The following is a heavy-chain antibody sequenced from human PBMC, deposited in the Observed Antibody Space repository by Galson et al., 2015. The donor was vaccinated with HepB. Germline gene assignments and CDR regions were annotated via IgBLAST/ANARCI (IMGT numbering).Heavy chain of an antibody. V-gene: IGHV3-48*01. J-gene: IGHJ6*03. D-gene: IGHD4-17*01. CDR3: AKNYGDYVGDYYMDV. CDR1: GFTFSSYS. CDR2: ISSSSSTI. Sequence: SLRLSCAASGFTFSSYSMNWVRQAPGKGLEWVSYISSSSSTIYYADSVKGRFTISRDNAKNSLYLQMNSLRAEDTAVYYCAKNYGDYVGDYYMDVWGKGTTVTVSS.